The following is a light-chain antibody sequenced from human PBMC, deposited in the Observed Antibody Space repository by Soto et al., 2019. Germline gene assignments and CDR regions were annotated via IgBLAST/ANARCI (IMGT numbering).Light chain of an antibody. Sequence: DIQMTQSPSSLSASVGDRVTISCRASQSIGTYVGWYQQKPGRAPKLQIFAASNLQSGVPSRFSGSGSGTDFTLTIRSLQPEDFATYFCQQSYTSPWTFGQGTKVEIK. V-gene: IGKV1-39*01. J-gene: IGKJ1*01. CDR3: QQSYTSPWT. CDR1: QSIGTY. CDR2: AAS.